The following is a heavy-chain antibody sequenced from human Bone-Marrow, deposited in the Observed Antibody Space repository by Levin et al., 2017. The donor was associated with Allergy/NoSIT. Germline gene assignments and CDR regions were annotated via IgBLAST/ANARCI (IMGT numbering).Heavy chain of an antibody. CDR1: GFTFSSYA. J-gene: IGHJ4*02. V-gene: IGHV3-23*01. Sequence: PGGSLRLSCAASGFTFSSYAMSWVRQAAGKGLEWVSGITGSGGSKYYADSVKGRFTMSRDNSKNTLFLQMNSRGVEDTAVYYCAKVIAPAYGDYAQYSPGADWGQGTLVTVSS. CDR3: AKVIAPAYGDYAQYSPGAD. D-gene: IGHD4-17*01. CDR2: ITGSGGSK.